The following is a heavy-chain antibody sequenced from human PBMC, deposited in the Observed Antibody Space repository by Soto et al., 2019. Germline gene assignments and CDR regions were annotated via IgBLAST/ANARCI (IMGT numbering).Heavy chain of an antibody. V-gene: IGHV4-59*01. J-gene: IGHJ5*02. CDR1: GGTISSYY. CDR3: ARLYDSSGYYVLGWFDP. Sequence: PSETLSLTCTVSGGTISSYYWSLIRQPPGTGLEWIGYIYYSGSTNYNPSLKSRVTISVDTSKKQFSLKLSSVTAAETAVYYCARLYDSSGYYVLGWFDPWDQGTRVTVSP. D-gene: IGHD3-22*01. CDR2: IYYSGST.